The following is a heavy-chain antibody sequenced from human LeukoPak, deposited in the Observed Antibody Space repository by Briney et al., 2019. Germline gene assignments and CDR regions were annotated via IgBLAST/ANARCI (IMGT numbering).Heavy chain of an antibody. D-gene: IGHD5-18*01. V-gene: IGHV4-59*01. CDR3: AREGGYSYGYLDY. Sequence: SETLSLTCTVSGGSFSSYYRSWIRQPPGKGLEWIGYIYYSGSTNYNPSLKSRVTILVDTSKNQFSLRLKSVTAADTAIYYCAREGGYSYGYLDYWGQGTLVTVSS. J-gene: IGHJ4*02. CDR2: IYYSGST. CDR1: GGSFSSYY.